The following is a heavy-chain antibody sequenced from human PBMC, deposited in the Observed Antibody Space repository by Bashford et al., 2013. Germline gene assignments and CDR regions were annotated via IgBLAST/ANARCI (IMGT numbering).Heavy chain of an antibody. CDR1: GYTFTGYY. D-gene: IGHD3-10*01. Sequence: ASVKVSCKASGYTFTGYYIHWVRQAPGQGLEWMGWLNPNSGVTNYAQKFQDRVTMTIDRSTSTAFMELRSLRSDDTAVYYCARVRGDRVYYYGMDVWGQGTTVTVSS. V-gene: IGHV1-2*02. J-gene: IGHJ6*02. CDR2: LNPNSGVT. CDR3: ARVRGDRVYYYGMDV.